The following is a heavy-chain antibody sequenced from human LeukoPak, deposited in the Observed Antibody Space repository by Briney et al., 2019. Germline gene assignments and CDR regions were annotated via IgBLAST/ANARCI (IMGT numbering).Heavy chain of an antibody. J-gene: IGHJ4*02. D-gene: IGHD5-12*01. Sequence: AGGSLRLSCAASGFTFSDYYVSWIRQAPGKGLEWVSYISSSSSYTNYADSVKGRFTISRDNAKNSLYLQMNSLRAEDTAVYYCARLGWATAPLDYWGQGTLVTVSS. V-gene: IGHV3-11*06. CDR2: ISSSSSYT. CDR1: GFTFSDYY. CDR3: ARLGWATAPLDY.